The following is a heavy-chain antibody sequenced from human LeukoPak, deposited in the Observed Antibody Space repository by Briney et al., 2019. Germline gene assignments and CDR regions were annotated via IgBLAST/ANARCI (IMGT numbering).Heavy chain of an antibody. CDR2: ISGSGGST. J-gene: IGHJ4*02. CDR3: AKDFGSGSYYDY. V-gene: IGHV3-23*01. Sequence: PGGSLRLSCAASGSTFGNYAMSWVRLAPGKGLEWVSTISGSGGSTYNADSVKGRFTISRDNSKNTLYLQMNSLRAEDTAVYYCAKDFGSGSYYDYWGQGTLVTVSS. CDR1: GSTFGNYA. D-gene: IGHD3-10*01.